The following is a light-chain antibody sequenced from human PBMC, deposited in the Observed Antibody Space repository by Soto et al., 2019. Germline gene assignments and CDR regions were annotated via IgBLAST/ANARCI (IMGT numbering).Light chain of an antibody. CDR2: GAS. CDR3: QQYGSSPFS. CDR1: QGVSSKY. V-gene: IGKV3-20*01. Sequence: IVLTQFPGTLSLSPGERATLSCRASQGVSSKYLAWYQQKSGQAPRLLIYGASSRATGIPDRFSGSGSGTDFTLTINRLEPEDFAVYYCQQYGSSPFSFGPGTKVDIK. J-gene: IGKJ3*01.